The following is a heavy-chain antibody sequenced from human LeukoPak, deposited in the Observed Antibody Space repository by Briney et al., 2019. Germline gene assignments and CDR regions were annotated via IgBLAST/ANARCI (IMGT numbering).Heavy chain of an antibody. D-gene: IGHD6-19*01. CDR2: INHSGST. CDR3: ARGEPVRLVPFDS. V-gene: IGHV4-34*01. Sequence: SETLSLTCAVYGGSFSGYYWSWIRQPPGKGLEWIGEINHSGSTNYNPSLKSRVTISVDTSKNQFSLKLSSVTAADTAVYYCARGEPVRLVPFDSWGQGTLVTVSS. J-gene: IGHJ4*02. CDR1: GGSFSGYY.